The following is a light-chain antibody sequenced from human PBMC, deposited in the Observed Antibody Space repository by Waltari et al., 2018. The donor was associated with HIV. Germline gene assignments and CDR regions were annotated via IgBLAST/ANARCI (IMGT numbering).Light chain of an antibody. J-gene: IGLJ3*02. V-gene: IGLV1-47*01. CDR1: TFNLGNKL. Sequence: QSVLSQPPSASGTPGQRVTIPCSGSTFNLGNKLVYWYQQLPGTAPSLLIDGNNQRPSAVPVLVSTSKSGTSASLAISGRRSEDEVDSYCAAWDYSLTGSVFDGVNKLTVL. CDR3: AAWDYSLTGSV. CDR2: GNN.